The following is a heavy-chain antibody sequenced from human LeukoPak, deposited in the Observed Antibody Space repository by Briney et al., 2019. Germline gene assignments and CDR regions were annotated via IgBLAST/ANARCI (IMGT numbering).Heavy chain of an antibody. CDR1: GGSISSGGYS. J-gene: IGHJ6*02. V-gene: IGHV4-31*03. CDR3: AREIPGTYYYGSGNGMDV. D-gene: IGHD3-10*01. Sequence: SETLSLTCTVSGGSISSGGYSWSWIRQHPGKGLEWIGYIYYSGSTYYNPSLKSRVTISVDTSKNQFSLKLSSVTAADTAVYYCAREIPGTYYYGSGNGMDVWGQGTTVTVSS. CDR2: IYYSGST.